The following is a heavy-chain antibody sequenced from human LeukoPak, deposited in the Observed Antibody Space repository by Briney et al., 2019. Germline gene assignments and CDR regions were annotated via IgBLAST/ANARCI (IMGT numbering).Heavy chain of an antibody. Sequence: GGSLRLSCAASGFTFSNTWMSWVRQAPGKGLEWVGRIKSKTDGGTTDYAAPVKGRFTISRDDSKNTLYLQMNRLKTEDTAVYYCTTGITMVRGVIHLIDYWGQGTLVTVSS. D-gene: IGHD3-10*01. J-gene: IGHJ4*02. CDR3: TTGITMVRGVIHLIDY. CDR2: IKSKTDGGTT. CDR1: GFTFSNTW. V-gene: IGHV3-15*01.